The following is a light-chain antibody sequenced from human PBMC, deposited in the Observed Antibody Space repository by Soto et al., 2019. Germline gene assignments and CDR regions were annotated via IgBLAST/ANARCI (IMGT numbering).Light chain of an antibody. V-gene: IGKV3-11*01. J-gene: IGKJ4*01. CDR1: QSVFSS. Sequence: EIVLTQSPVTLSLSPGEIATLSCRASQSVFSSLAWYQQKPGQAPRLLIYDASTRATAIPARFRGSGSGTDFTLTISSLEPEDFAVYYCHQRSNWPLTFGGGTKVEIK. CDR3: HQRSNWPLT. CDR2: DAS.